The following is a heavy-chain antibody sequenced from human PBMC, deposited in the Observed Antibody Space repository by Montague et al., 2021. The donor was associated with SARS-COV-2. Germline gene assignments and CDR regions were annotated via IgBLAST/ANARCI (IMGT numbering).Heavy chain of an antibody. CDR3: ARDLGGIDV. CDR1: GGSISYGGYF. CDR2: INKRGTT. Sequence: TLSLTCTVSGGSISYGGYFWNWIRQHPGKGLEWIGYINKRGTTHYNPCLKSRVSLSVDTSKNQFSLNLRSATAADTALYDRARDLGGIDVWGQGTTVIVSS. J-gene: IGHJ6*02. D-gene: IGHD3-10*01. V-gene: IGHV4-31*03.